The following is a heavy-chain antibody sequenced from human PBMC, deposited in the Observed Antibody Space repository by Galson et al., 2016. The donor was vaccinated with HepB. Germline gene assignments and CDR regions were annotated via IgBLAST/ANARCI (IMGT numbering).Heavy chain of an antibody. D-gene: IGHD3-10*01. CDR2: INHSGTT. V-gene: IGHV4-4*02. Sequence: SETLSLTCAVSGGSISSSVWWSWVRQPPGKGLEWIGEINHSGTTDCNPSLQSRVTISVDESKNQFSLTLSSVTPADTAVYYCERPKYYYGSGYYFEHWGQGTLVAVAS. CDR3: ERPKYYYGSGYYFEH. J-gene: IGHJ4*02. CDR1: GGSISSSVW.